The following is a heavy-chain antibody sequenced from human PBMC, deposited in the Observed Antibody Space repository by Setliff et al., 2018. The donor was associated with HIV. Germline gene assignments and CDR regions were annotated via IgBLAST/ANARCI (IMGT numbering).Heavy chain of an antibody. CDR1: GYSFINYG. D-gene: IGHD3-9*01. CDR2: ISAYTGHT. J-gene: IGHJ5*02. V-gene: IGHV1-18*01. Sequence: RASVKVSCKAPGYSFINYGISWVRQAPGQGLEWMGWISAYTGHTDYASRLLGRVTLTTDTSTSTAYMELRSLSSDDTAVYFCARARLQGIVTAVGPRDNCLDPWGQGTRVTVPQ. CDR3: ARARLQGIVTAVGPRDNCLDP.